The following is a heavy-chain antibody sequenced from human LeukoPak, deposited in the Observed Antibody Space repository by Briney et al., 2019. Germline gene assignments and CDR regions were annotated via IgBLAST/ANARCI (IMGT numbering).Heavy chain of an antibody. Sequence: KPSETLSLTCTVSGGSISSYYWSWIRQPPGKGLEWIGEINHSGSTNYNPSLKSRVTISVDTSKNQFSLKLSSVTAADTAVYYCARGAYYYDSSGYDAFDIWGQGTMVTVSS. CDR2: INHSGST. CDR3: ARGAYYYDSSGYDAFDI. V-gene: IGHV4-34*01. D-gene: IGHD3-22*01. J-gene: IGHJ3*02. CDR1: GGSISSYY.